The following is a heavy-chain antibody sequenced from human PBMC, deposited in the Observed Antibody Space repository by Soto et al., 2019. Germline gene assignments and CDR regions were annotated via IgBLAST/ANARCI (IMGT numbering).Heavy chain of an antibody. CDR1: GFTFSSYW. CDR3: GSSGWYEWWHGAFDI. V-gene: IGHV3-7*01. D-gene: IGHD6-19*01. Sequence: EVQLVESGGGLVQPGGSLRLSCAASGFTFSSYWMSWVRQAPGKGLEWVANIKQDGSEKYYVDSVKGRFTISRDNAKNSLYLQMNSLRAEDTAVYYCGSSGWYEWWHGAFDIWGQGTMVTVSS. CDR2: IKQDGSEK. J-gene: IGHJ3*02.